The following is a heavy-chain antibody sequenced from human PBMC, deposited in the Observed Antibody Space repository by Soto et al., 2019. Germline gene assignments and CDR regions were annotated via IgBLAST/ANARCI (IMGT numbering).Heavy chain of an antibody. D-gene: IGHD4-17*01. Sequence: SDTLSLTCTVSGGSISGYYWRWIRQPPGKGLEWIGYIYYSGSTNYNPSLKSRVTISVDTSKNQFSLKLSSVTAADTAVYYCARAGGDYGDYGLFFQHWGQGTLVTVSS. J-gene: IGHJ1*01. CDR3: ARAGGDYGDYGLFFQH. CDR1: GGSISGYY. CDR2: IYYSGST. V-gene: IGHV4-59*07.